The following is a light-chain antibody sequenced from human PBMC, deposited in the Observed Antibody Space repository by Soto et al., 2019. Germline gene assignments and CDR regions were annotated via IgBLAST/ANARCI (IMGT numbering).Light chain of an antibody. CDR1: QSVLSSSNNKNY. CDR2: WAS. V-gene: IGKV4-1*01. J-gene: IGKJ4*01. Sequence: DIVMTQSPDSLSVSLGERATINYKSSQSVLSSSNNKNYLAWYQQKPGQPPKVVIYWASTRGSGVPDRFSGSGSGTDFTLTISSLQAEDVAVYYCQHYYSSPLTFGGGTKVEIK. CDR3: QHYYSSPLT.